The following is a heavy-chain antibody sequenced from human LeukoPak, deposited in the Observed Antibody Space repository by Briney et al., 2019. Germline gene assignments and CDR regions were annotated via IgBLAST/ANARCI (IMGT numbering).Heavy chain of an antibody. CDR3: TTDSNFDWLHLT. V-gene: IGHV3-15*01. CDR1: GGSISSYY. J-gene: IGHJ3*01. Sequence: ETLSLTCTLSGGSISSYYWSWVRQAPGKGLEWVGRLKSKTDGGTTDYAAPVKGRFTISRDDSKNTLYLQMNSLKTEDSAVYYCTTDSNFDWLHLTWGQGTMVTVSS. CDR2: LKSKTDGGTT. D-gene: IGHD3-9*01.